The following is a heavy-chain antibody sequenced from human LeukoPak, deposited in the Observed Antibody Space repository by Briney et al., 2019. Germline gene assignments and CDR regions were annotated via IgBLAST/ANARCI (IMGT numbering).Heavy chain of an antibody. CDR3: AKGYCSATSCLGDDFDY. CDR2: ISRSSSHI. D-gene: IGHD2-2*01. V-gene: IGHV3-21*01. J-gene: IGHJ4*02. CDR1: GFTFSTYT. Sequence: GGSLRLSCAVSGFTFSTYTMNWVRQAPGKGLEWVSSISRSSSHIYYEDSVKGRFTISRDNAENSLYLQMNSLRVEDTAVYYCAKGYCSATSCLGDDFDYWGQGTLVTVSS.